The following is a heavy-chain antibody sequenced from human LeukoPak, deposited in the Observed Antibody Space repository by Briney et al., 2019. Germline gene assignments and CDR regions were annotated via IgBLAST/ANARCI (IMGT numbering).Heavy chain of an antibody. CDR1: GFTFSSYA. J-gene: IGHJ6*02. V-gene: IGHV3-30-3*01. CDR3: GASPHYYYGMDV. Sequence: PGRSLRLSCAASGFTFSSYAMHWVRQAPGKGLEWVAVISYDGSNKYYADSVKGRFTISRDNSKNTLYLQMNSLRAEDTAMYYCGASPHYYYGMDVWGQGTTVTVSS. CDR2: ISYDGSNK.